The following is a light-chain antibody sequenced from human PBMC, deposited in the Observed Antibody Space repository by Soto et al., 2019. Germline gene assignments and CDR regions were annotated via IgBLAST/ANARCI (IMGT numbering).Light chain of an antibody. CDR2: AAS. J-gene: IGKJ1*01. CDR1: QSISSY. V-gene: IGKV1-39*01. Sequence: EIQMTQSPSSLSASVGDRVTITCRASQSISSYLNWYQQKPGKAPKLLIYAASSLQSGVPSRFSGSGSGTDFTLTTSSLQPEDFATYYCQQSYSTPPTFGQGTKVDI. CDR3: QQSYSTPPT.